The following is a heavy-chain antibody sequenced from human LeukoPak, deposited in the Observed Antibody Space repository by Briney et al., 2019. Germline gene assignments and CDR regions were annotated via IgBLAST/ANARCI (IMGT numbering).Heavy chain of an antibody. J-gene: IGHJ5*02. V-gene: IGHV5-51*01. D-gene: IGHD2-21*02. CDR3: ATLLRFPLLDP. Sequence: GESLKISCKASGYGFTSYWICWARQMPGKGLEWMGIIYPGDSDTRYSPSFQGQVTISADKSISTAYLQWSSLKASDTAMYYCATLLRFPLLDPWGQGTLVTVSS. CDR2: IYPGDSDT. CDR1: GYGFTSYW.